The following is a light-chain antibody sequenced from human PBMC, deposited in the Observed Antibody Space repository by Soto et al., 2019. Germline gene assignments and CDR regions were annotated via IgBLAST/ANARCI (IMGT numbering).Light chain of an antibody. CDR2: GAS. V-gene: IGKV3-20*01. CDR3: QQYGSSPQT. CDR1: HSVSSD. J-gene: IGKJ1*01. Sequence: EIVMTQSPATLSVSPGARSTLSCRASHSVSSDLAWYQQKPGQAPRLLIYGASSRATGIPDRFSGSGSGTDFTLTISRLEPEDFAVYYCQQYGSSPQTFGQGTKVDIK.